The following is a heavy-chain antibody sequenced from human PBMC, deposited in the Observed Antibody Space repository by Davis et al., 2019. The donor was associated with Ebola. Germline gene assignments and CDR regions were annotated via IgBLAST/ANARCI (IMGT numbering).Heavy chain of an antibody. V-gene: IGHV1-69*13. J-gene: IGHJ4*02. CDR1: GGTFSSYA. CDR2: IIPIFGTA. CDR3: ASEEGAYADSSGFFDY. D-gene: IGHD3-22*01. Sequence: SVKVSCKASGGTFSSYAISWVRQAPGQGLEWMGGIIPIFGTANYAQKFQGRVTITADESTSTAYMELSSLRSEDTAVYYCASEEGAYADSSGFFDYWGQGTLVTVSS.